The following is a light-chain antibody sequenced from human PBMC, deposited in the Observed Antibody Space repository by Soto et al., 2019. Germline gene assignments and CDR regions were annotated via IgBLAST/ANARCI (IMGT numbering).Light chain of an antibody. CDR2: EVS. CDR3: GSYSGRYTFV. Sequence: QSALAQPASVSGSPGQSITISCTGTSSDIGGYNYVSWYQQHPGQAPKLMIFEVSNRPSGVSNRFSGSKSGSTASLPSSGLQPEDEADYYCGSYSGRYTFVFGTGTKVTVL. CDR1: SSDIGGYNY. V-gene: IGLV2-14*01. J-gene: IGLJ1*01.